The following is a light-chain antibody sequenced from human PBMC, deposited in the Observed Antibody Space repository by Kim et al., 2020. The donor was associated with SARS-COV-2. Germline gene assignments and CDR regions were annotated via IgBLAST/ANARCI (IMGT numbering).Light chain of an antibody. Sequence: DIQMTQSPSSVSASVGDRVTITCRASQGISSWLAWYQHKPEKAPQCLIYAASSLQRGVPSRFSGSGSGTDFTLTISSLQPEDFATYFCQKYDRYPRAFGQGTQVDIQ. V-gene: IGKV1D-16*01. J-gene: IGKJ1*01. CDR3: QKYDRYPRA. CDR2: AAS. CDR1: QGISSW.